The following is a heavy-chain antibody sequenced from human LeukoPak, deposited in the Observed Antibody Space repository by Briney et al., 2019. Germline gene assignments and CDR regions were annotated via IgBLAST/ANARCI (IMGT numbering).Heavy chain of an antibody. Sequence: GGSLTLSCAASGFTFSSCAMSWVRQAPGKGLEWVSGIGGRGISTYYADSVKGRLTISRDNSKNTLYLQMNSLRVEDTAVYYCVRDPSRGGDGAFDMWGQGTRVTVSS. J-gene: IGHJ3*02. CDR2: IGGRGIST. D-gene: IGHD3-10*01. CDR1: GFTFSSCA. V-gene: IGHV3-23*01. CDR3: VRDPSRGGDGAFDM.